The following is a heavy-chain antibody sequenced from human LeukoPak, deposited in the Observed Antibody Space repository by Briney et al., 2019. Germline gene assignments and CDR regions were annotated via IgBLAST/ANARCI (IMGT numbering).Heavy chain of an antibody. CDR2: LYYTGRI. V-gene: IGHV4-39*01. CDR3: ARRRYYDGSGYLE. D-gene: IGHD3-22*01. CDR1: GDSISRSDSY. J-gene: IGHJ1*01. Sequence: KTSETLSLTCSVSGDSISRSDSYWDWIRQPPGKGLEWIGTLYYTGRIYYSPSLKSRVTMSVDTSNNQFSLNLRSVTAADTAVYYCARRRYYDGSGYLEWGQGTLLSVSS.